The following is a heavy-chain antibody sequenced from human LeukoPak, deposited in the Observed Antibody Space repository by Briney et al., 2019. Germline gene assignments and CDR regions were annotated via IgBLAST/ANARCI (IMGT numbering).Heavy chain of an antibody. CDR3: ASPSMGNAFDI. V-gene: IGHV1-46*01. J-gene: IGHJ3*02. D-gene: IGHD7-27*01. CDR2: INPSGGST. Sequence: ASVKVSCKASGYTFTSYYMHWVRQAPGQGLEWMGIINPSGGSTSYAQKFQGRVTMTRDTSTSTVYMELRSLRSDDTAVYYCASPSMGNAFDIWGQGTMVTVSS. CDR1: GYTFTSYY.